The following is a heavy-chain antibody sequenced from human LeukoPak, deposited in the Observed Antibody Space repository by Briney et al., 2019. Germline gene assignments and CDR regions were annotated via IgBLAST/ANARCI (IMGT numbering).Heavy chain of an antibody. J-gene: IGHJ4*02. D-gene: IGHD2-2*01. V-gene: IGHV3-11*04. CDR2: ISSSGSTI. CDR1: GFTFSDYY. Sequence: PGEALRLSCAASGFTFSDYYMSWIRQAPGQGLGRVSYISSSGSTIYYADSVKGRFTISRDNAKNSLYLQMNSLRAEDTAVYYCARVISSRGVDYWGQGTLVTVSS. CDR3: ARVISSRGVDY.